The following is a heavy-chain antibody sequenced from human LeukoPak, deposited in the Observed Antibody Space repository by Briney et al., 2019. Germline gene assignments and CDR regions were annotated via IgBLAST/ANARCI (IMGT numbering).Heavy chain of an antibody. D-gene: IGHD6-13*01. CDR2: IYYSGST. Sequence: SETLSLTXTVSGGSISSYYWSWIRQSPGKGLEWIGYIYYSGSTNYNPSLKSRVTISVDTSKNQFSLKLSSITAADTAVYFCARERAAAGNGAIDYWGQGTLVTVSS. CDR3: ARERAAAGNGAIDY. J-gene: IGHJ4*02. CDR1: GGSISSYY. V-gene: IGHV4-59*01.